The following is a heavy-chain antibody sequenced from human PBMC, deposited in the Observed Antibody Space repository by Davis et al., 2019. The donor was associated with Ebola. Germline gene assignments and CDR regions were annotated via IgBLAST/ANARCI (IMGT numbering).Heavy chain of an antibody. Sequence: GESLKISCAASGFTFSDYYMSWIRQAPGKGLEWVSYISSSGSTIYYADSVKGRFTISRDNAKNSLYLQMNSLRAEDTAVYYCARGDFWSGYYSHYYYYGMDVWGQGTTVTVSS. J-gene: IGHJ6*02. D-gene: IGHD3-3*01. CDR3: ARGDFWSGYYSHYYYYGMDV. CDR2: ISSSGSTI. V-gene: IGHV3-11*04. CDR1: GFTFSDYY.